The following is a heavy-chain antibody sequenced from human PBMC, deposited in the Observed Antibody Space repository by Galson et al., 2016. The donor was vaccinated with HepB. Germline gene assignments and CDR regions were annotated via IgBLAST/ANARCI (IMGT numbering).Heavy chain of an antibody. J-gene: IGHJ4*02. V-gene: IGHV3-23*01. Sequence: SLRLSCAASGFTFGNYGMSWVRQAPGKGLEWVSSINDRGISTYYVDSVKGRFTISRDNSKNTLYLQMNSLRAEDTAIYYCARAHWGVVSIEWNYFDYWGQGALVTVSS. CDR3: ARAHWGVVSIEWNYFDY. D-gene: IGHD3-3*01. CDR1: GFTFGNYG. CDR2: INDRGIST.